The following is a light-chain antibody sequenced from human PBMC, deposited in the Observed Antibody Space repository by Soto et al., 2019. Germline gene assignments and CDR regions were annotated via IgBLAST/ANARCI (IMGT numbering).Light chain of an antibody. CDR2: GAS. J-gene: IGKJ1*01. CDR1: QSVSSN. Sequence: EIVMTQSPATLSVSPGERVTLSCRASQSVSSNLAWYQQKPGQVPRLLIYGASTRATGIPARFSGSGSGTEFTLTISSLQSEDFAVYYCQQFNNWPPTFGQGTKVEIK. V-gene: IGKV3-15*01. CDR3: QQFNNWPPT.